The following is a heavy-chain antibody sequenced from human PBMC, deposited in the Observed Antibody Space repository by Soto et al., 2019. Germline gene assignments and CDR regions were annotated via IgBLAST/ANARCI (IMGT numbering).Heavy chain of an antibody. Sequence: QVQLQESGPGLVKPSQTLSLTCTVSGGSISSGGYYWSWIRQHPGKGLEWIGYIYYSGSTYYNPSLQSRVTISVVTSKNQFSLKLSSVTAPDTAVYYCARGDPRLGYRGITMVRGVSGDVWCQGTTVTVAS. V-gene: IGHV4-31*03. J-gene: IGHJ6*02. D-gene: IGHD3-10*01. CDR2: IYYSGST. CDR3: ARGDPRLGYRGITMVRGVSGDV. CDR1: GGSISSGGYY.